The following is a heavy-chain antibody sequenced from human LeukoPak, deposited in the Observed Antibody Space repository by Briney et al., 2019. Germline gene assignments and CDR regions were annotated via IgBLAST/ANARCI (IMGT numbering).Heavy chain of an antibody. V-gene: IGHV4-59*01. CDR1: GGSISSYY. Sequence: SETLSLTCTVSGGSISSYYWSWIRQPPGKGLEWIGYIYYSGSTNYNPSLKSRVTISVDTSKNQFSLKLSSVTAADTAVYYCARESYYYDSSGYYSVYAFDIWGQGTMVTVSS. J-gene: IGHJ3*02. CDR2: IYYSGST. D-gene: IGHD3-22*01. CDR3: ARESYYYDSSGYYSVYAFDI.